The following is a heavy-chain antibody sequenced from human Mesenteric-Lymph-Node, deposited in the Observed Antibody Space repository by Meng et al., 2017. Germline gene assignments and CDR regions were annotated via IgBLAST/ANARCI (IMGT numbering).Heavy chain of an antibody. J-gene: IGHJ1*01. V-gene: IGHV3-53*01. D-gene: IGHD3-22*01. CDR1: GFTVSSNY. CDR3: AKVGVVTMIVVVDDPEYFQH. CDR2: IYSGGST. Sequence: GESLKISCAASGFTVSSNYMSWVRQAPGKGLEWVSVIYSGGSTYYADSVKGRFTISRHNSKNTLYLQMNSLRAEDTAVYYCAKVGVVTMIVVVDDPEYFQHWGQGTLVTVSS.